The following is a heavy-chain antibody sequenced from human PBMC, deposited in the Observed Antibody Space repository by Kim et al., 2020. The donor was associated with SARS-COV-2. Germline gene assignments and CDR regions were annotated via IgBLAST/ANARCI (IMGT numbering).Heavy chain of an antibody. J-gene: IGHJ4*02. Sequence: GGSLRLSCAASGFTFSDYYMSWIRQAPGKGLEWVSYISSSGSTKYYADSVKGRFTISRDKDKNTLYLQMNSLRAEDTAVYYCARDSSSGYCEEHKANDYWGQGTLVTVSS. CDR1: GFTFSDYY. V-gene: IGHV3-11*01. CDR2: ISSSGSTK. CDR3: ARDSSSGYCEEHKANDY. D-gene: IGHD6-13*01.